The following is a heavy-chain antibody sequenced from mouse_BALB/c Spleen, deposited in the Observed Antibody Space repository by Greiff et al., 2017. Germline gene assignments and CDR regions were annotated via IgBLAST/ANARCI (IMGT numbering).Heavy chain of an antibody. CDR1: GFNIKDTY. D-gene: IGHD2-3*01. Sequence: EVKLEESGAELVKPGASVKLSCTASGFNIKDTYMHWVKQRPEQGLEWIGRIDPANGNTKYDPKFQGKATITADTSSNTAYLQLSSLTSEDTAVYYCARGLLLYFDYWGQGTTLTVSS. V-gene: IGHV14-3*02. J-gene: IGHJ2*01. CDR3: ARGLLLYFDY. CDR2: IDPANGNT.